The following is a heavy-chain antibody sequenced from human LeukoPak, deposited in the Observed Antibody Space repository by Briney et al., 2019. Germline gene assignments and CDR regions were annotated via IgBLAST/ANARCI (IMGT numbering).Heavy chain of an antibody. J-gene: IGHJ2*01. Sequence: GGSLRLSCAASGFTFSSYALSWVRQAPGKGLEWVAAISGSGGSTYYADSVKGRFTISRDNSKNTLYLQMNSLRAEDTAVYYCAKEPRRGTYGKFDLWGRGTLVSVSS. CDR1: GFTFSSYA. V-gene: IGHV3-23*01. CDR3: AKEPRRGTYGKFDL. CDR2: ISGSGGST. D-gene: IGHD1-7*01.